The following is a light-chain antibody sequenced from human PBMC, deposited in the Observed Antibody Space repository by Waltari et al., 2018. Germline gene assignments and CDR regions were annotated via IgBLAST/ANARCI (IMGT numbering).Light chain of an antibody. CDR1: INNVGRRG. CDR2: SDN. V-gene: IGLV10-54*01. CDR3: SAWDNSLKAWL. J-gene: IGLJ3*02. Sequence: QAGLTQPPSVSKGLGQTATFTGSGDINNVGRRGAAWLPQPQGHPPHPLPHSDNSRPSGVSDRISASRSGDTASLTITGLQPDDEADYYCSAWDNSLKAWLFGGGTKLTVL.